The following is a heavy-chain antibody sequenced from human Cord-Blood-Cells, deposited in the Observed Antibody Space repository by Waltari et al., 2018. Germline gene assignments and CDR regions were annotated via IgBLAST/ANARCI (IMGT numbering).Heavy chain of an antibody. J-gene: IGHJ4*02. V-gene: IGHV1-18*04. CDR2: ISATNGNT. D-gene: IGHD3-16*01. Sequence: QVQLVQSGAEVKKPGASVKVSCKASGYTFTSYGISWVRQAPGQGLEWMGWISATNGNTNYAQKLHGRLTMTTATSTSTAYMELRSLRSDDTAVYYCARALRGGSRFDYWGQGTLVTVSS. CDR3: ARALRGGSRFDY. CDR1: GYTFTSYG.